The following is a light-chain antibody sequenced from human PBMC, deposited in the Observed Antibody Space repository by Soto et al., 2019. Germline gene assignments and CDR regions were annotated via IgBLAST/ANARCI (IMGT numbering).Light chain of an antibody. CDR3: QQHNHWHS. J-gene: IGKJ2*01. CDR1: QSIASN. Sequence: EIVMTQSPATLPVSPGESATLSCRASQSIASNFAWYQQKPGQAPKLLIHSASARATGIPPRFSGSGSGTELTLTISSLQAQEFARYYLQQHNHWHSFGQGTNLEIK. CDR2: SAS. V-gene: IGKV3-15*01.